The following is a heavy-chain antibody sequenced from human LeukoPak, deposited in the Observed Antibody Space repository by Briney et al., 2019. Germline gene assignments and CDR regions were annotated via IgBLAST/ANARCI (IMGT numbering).Heavy chain of an antibody. CDR2: ITSGGGT. Sequence: PGGSLRLSCAASGFSFSGYAMSWVRQAPGKGLEWVSAITSGGGTYYADSVKGRFTISRDNSKNTLFLQMDSLRAEDTAVYYCARGKRGQFDYWGQGTLVSVSS. J-gene: IGHJ4*02. CDR3: ARGKRGQFDY. CDR1: GFSFSGYA. V-gene: IGHV3-23*01.